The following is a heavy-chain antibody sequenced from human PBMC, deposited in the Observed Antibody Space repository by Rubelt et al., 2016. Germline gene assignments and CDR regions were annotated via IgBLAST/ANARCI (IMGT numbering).Heavy chain of an antibody. CDR3: AKETEMIVLSPSLGD. V-gene: IGHV3-23*04. CDR1: GFTFGDYA. Sequence: EVQLVESGGGLVQPGRSLRLSCTASGFTFGDYALSWFRQAPGKGLEWVSVISGSGGSTNHADSVKGRFTISRDNSKNTLYLQRNSLRAEDTAVYYCAKETEMIVLSPSLGDWGQGTLVTVSS. D-gene: IGHD2/OR15-2a*01. CDR2: ISGSGGST. J-gene: IGHJ4*02.